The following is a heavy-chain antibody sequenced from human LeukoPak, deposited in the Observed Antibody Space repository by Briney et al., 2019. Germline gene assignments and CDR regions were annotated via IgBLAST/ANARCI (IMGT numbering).Heavy chain of an antibody. J-gene: IGHJ6*02. CDR3: AKDKDFWSGYFRGLPYYYGMDV. CDR2: IYSGGDT. D-gene: IGHD3-3*01. Sequence: GGSLRLSCAASGFTVSSSHMTWVRQAVGKGLEWVSFIYSGGDTSYADSVKGRFTISRDNSKNTLYLQMNSLRAEDTAVYYCAKDKDFWSGYFRGLPYYYGMDVWGQGTTVTVSS. V-gene: IGHV3-53*01. CDR1: GFTVSSSH.